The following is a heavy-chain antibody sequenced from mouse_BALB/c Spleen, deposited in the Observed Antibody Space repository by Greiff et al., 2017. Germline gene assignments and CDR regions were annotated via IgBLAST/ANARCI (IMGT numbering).Heavy chain of an antibody. Sequence: EVKVEESGGGLVKPGGSLKLSCAASGFTFSSYGMSWVRQTPDKRLEWVATISSGGSYTYYPDSVKGRFTISRDNAKNTLYLQMSSLKSEDTAMYYCARRGTVVAYWYFDVWGAGTTVTVSS. D-gene: IGHD1-1*01. J-gene: IGHJ1*01. CDR1: GFTFSSYG. CDR3: ARRGTVVAYWYFDV. V-gene: IGHV5-6*03. CDR2: ISSGGSYT.